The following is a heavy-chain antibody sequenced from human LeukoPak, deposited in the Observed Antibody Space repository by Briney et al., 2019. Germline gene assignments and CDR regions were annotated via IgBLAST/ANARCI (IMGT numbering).Heavy chain of an antibody. V-gene: IGHV3-53*01. CDR1: GFTFSSYW. Sequence: GGSLRLSCAASGFTFSSYWMSWVRQGPGQGLEWVSVIYSGGSTYYADSVKGRFTISRDNSKNTLYLQMNSLRAEDTAVYYGARIYDSSGYYFHYYYYGMDVWGQGTTVTVSS. CDR3: ARIYDSSGYYFHYYYYGMDV. J-gene: IGHJ6*02. CDR2: IYSGGST. D-gene: IGHD3-22*01.